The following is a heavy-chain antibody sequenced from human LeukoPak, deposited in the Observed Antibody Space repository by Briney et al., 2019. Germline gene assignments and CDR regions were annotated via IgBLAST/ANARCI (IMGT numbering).Heavy chain of an antibody. CDR2: ISSSSSYI. D-gene: IGHD6-25*01. J-gene: IGHJ6*02. V-gene: IGHV3-21*01. Sequence: GGSLRLSCAASGFTFSSYSMNWVRQAPRKGLEWVSSISSSSSYIYYADSVKGRFTISRDNAKNSLYLQMNSLRAEDTAVYYCARSAGEAAGGYGMDVWGQGTTVTVSS. CDR3: ARSAGEAAGGYGMDV. CDR1: GFTFSSYS.